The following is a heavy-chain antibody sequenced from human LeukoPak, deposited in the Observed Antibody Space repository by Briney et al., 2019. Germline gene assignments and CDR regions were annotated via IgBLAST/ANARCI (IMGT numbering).Heavy chain of an antibody. CDR1: GYTFTGYY. V-gene: IGHV1-2*02. D-gene: IGHD3-10*01. CDR3: ARRGIINREFDR. Sequence: GASVKVSCKASGYTFTGYYMHWVRQAPGQGLEWMGWINPNSGATDYAQTFQGRVTMTRDTSITTAYMELSSLRSDDTAVYYCARRGIINREFDRWGQGTLVTVSS. J-gene: IGHJ5*02. CDR2: INPNSGAT.